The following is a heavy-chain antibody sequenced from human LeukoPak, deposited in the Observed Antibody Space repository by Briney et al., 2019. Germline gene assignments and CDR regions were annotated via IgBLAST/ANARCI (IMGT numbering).Heavy chain of an antibody. V-gene: IGHV3-33*01. CDR1: GFTFSTYG. CDR2: IWYDGSIK. J-gene: IGHJ3*02. CDR3: ARAVGPFDI. Sequence: GGSLRLSCAASGFTFSTYGMHWVRQAPGKGLEWVAVIWYDGSIKYYADSVKGRFTISRDNSKNTLCLQMNSLRAEDTAVYYCARAVGPFDIWGQGTIVIVSS.